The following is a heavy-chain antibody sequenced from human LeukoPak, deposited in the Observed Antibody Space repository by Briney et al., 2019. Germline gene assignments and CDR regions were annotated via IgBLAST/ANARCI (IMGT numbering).Heavy chain of an antibody. CDR1: GFTFSSYA. D-gene: IGHD6-13*01. Sequence: GGSLRLSCAASGFTFSSYAMSWVRQAPGKGLEWVSAISGSGGSTYYADSVKGRFTISRDNAKNSLYLQMNSLRAEDTAVYYCAREAAADTGIDYWGQGTLVTVSS. V-gene: IGHV3-23*01. J-gene: IGHJ4*02. CDR2: ISGSGGST. CDR3: AREAAADTGIDY.